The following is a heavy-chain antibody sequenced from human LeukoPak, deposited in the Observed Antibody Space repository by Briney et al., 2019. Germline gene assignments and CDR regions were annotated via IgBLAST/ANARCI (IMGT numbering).Heavy chain of an antibody. V-gene: IGHV3-30*18. CDR3: AKNLYDYVWGSYRPFDY. D-gene: IGHD3-16*02. CDR2: ISYDGSNK. CDR1: GFTFRIYA. Sequence: PGGSLRLSCAASGFTFRIYAMGWVRQAPGKGLGWVAVISYDGSNKYYADSVKGRFTISGDNSKNTLYLQMNSLRAEDTAVYYCAKNLYDYVWGSYRPFDYWGQGTLVTVSS. J-gene: IGHJ4*02.